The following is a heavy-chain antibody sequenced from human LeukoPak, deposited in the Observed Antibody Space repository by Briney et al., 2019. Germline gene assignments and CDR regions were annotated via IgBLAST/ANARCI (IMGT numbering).Heavy chain of an antibody. CDR3: ARGSVFFDY. Sequence: PSETLSLTCAVSGGSISSADFYWSWIRQHPGKGLEWIGFIYYSGIAYYNPSLKSRVSISIDTSKNQFSLTLNSVTAADTAVYYCARGSVFFDYWGQGTLVTASS. V-gene: IGHV4-31*11. J-gene: IGHJ4*02. CDR2: IYYSGIA. CDR1: GGSISSADFY.